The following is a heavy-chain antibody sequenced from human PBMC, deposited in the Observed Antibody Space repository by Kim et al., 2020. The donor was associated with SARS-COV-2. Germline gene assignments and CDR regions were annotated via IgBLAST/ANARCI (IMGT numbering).Heavy chain of an antibody. CDR2: IIPIFGTA. CDR3: ARDGGPDSSSWSFNWFDP. CDR1: GGTFSSYA. D-gene: IGHD6-13*01. Sequence: SVKVSCKASGGTFSSYAISWVRQAPGQGLEWMGGIIPIFGTANYAQKFQGRVTITADESTSTAYMELSSLRSEDTAVYYCARDGGPDSSSWSFNWFDPWGQGTLVTVSS. J-gene: IGHJ5*02. V-gene: IGHV1-69*13.